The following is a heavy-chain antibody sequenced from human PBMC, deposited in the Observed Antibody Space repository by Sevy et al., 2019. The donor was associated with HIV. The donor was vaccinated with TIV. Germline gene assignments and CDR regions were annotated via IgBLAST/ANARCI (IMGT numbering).Heavy chain of an antibody. CDR2: IWYDGSNK. J-gene: IGHJ3*02. V-gene: IGHV3-33*01. CDR3: ARGGYSSGWTLDAFDI. CDR1: GFTFSSYG. D-gene: IGHD6-19*01. Sequence: GGSLRLSCAASGFTFSSYGMHWVRQAPGKGLEWVAVIWYDGSNKYYADSVKGRFTISRDNSKNTLYLQMNSLRAEDTAVYYCARGGYSSGWTLDAFDIWGQWTMVTVSS.